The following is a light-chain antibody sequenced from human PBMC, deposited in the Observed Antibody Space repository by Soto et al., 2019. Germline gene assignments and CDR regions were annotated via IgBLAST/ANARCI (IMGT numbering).Light chain of an antibody. J-gene: IGKJ5*01. CDR2: NAS. CDR1: QSVSTF. V-gene: IGKV3-11*01. CDR3: QQRGDWPPIT. Sequence: EIVLTQSPATLSFSPGDRAILSCRASQSVSTFLAWFQQKPGQPPRLLIYNASNRTTGIPARFSGSGSGTDFTLTISSLEPEDFAVYYCQQRGDWPPITFGQGTRLEIK.